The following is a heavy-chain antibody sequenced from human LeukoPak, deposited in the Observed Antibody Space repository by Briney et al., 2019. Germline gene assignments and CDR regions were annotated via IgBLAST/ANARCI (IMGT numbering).Heavy chain of an antibody. Sequence: PSETLSLTCTVSGGSISSSSYFWGWIRQPPGKGLEWIGSIYYSGSTYYNPSLKSRVTISVDTSKNQFSLKLSSVSAADTAVYYCARGNYDILSDYSLYSPRGGFDHWGQGILVTVSS. V-gene: IGHV4-39*07. CDR3: ARGNYDILSDYSLYSPRGGFDH. CDR2: IYYSGST. D-gene: IGHD3-9*01. J-gene: IGHJ4*02. CDR1: GGSISSSSYF.